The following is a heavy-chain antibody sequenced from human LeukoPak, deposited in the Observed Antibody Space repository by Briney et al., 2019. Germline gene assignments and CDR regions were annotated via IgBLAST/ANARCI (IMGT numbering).Heavy chain of an antibody. V-gene: IGHV3-13*01. CDR2: IGAAGDT. CDR1: GFTFSTYD. Sequence: GGSLRLSCSTSGFTFSTYDMHWVRQGTGKGLEWVSAIGAAGDTYHAASVKGRFTISRDNAKNSVYLQINSLRAGDTAVYYCARRGLVVADLGDAIDLWGQGTMVTVSS. CDR3: ARRGLVVADLGDAIDL. J-gene: IGHJ3*01. D-gene: IGHD6-19*01.